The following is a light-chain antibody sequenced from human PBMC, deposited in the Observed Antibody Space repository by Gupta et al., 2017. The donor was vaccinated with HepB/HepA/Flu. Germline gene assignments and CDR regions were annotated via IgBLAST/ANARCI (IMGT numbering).Light chain of an antibody. Sequence: EIVLTQSPGTLSLSPGETVTLSCRASQSVSSTYLAWYQQKPGQAPRLLIYGASSRATGIPDRFSGSGSGSGTVFTLTISRLEPEDLAVYYCQQCGTSQWTFGQGTKVEIK. CDR2: GAS. V-gene: IGKV3-20*01. J-gene: IGKJ1*01. CDR3: QQCGTSQWT. CDR1: QSVSSTY.